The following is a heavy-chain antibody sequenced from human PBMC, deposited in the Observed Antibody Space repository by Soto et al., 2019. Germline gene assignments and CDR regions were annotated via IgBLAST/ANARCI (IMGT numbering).Heavy chain of an antibody. Sequence: QVQLVESGGGVVQPGRSLRLSCAASGFTFSSYAMHWVRQAPGKGLEWVAVISYDGSNKYYADSVKGRFTISRDNSKNTLYLQMNSLRAEDTAVYYCARDRAVAGTGADDYYYGMDVWGQGTTVTVSS. J-gene: IGHJ6*02. CDR1: GFTFSSYA. CDR2: ISYDGSNK. V-gene: IGHV3-30*14. D-gene: IGHD6-19*01. CDR3: ARDRAVAGTGADDYYYGMDV.